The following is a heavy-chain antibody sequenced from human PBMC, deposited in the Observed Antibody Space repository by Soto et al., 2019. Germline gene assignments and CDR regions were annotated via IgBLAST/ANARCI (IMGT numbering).Heavy chain of an antibody. V-gene: IGHV3-30*18. J-gene: IGHJ6*02. Sequence: PGGSLRLSXAASGFTFSNYGMHWVRQAPGKGLEWVALISHDGSNKYDADSVKGRFTISRDNSKSTLYLQMNSLRAEDTAVYYCAKSLATSGVRRYGMDVWGQGTTVTVSS. D-gene: IGHD3-3*01. CDR1: GFTFSNYG. CDR3: AKSLATSGVRRYGMDV. CDR2: ISHDGSNK.